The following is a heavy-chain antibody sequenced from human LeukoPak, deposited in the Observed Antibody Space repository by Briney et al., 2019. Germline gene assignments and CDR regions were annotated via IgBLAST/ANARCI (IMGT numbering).Heavy chain of an antibody. J-gene: IGHJ4*02. V-gene: IGHV1-46*01. CDR2: INPSGGST. D-gene: IGHD3-10*01. Sequence: ASVKVSCKASGYTFTSYYMHWVRQAPGQGLERMGIINPSGGSTSYAQKFQGRVTMTRDMSTSTVYMELSSLRSEDTAVYYCARDSGRTEEVTYFDYWGQGTLVTVSS. CDR1: GYTFTSYY. CDR3: ARDSGRTEEVTYFDY.